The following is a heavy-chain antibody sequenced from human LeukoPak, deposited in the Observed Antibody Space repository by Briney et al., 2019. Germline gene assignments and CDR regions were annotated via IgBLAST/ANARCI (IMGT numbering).Heavy chain of an antibody. CDR1: GGTFSSYA. D-gene: IGHD3-9*01. Sequence: GASVKVSCKASGGTFSSYAISWVRQAPGQGLEWMGRIIPILGIANYAQKFQGRVTITADKPTSTAYMELSSLRSEDTAVYYCARDIDSPSIHYFDYWGQGTLVTVSS. V-gene: IGHV1-69*04. CDR3: ARDIDSPSIHYFDY. CDR2: IIPILGIA. J-gene: IGHJ4*02.